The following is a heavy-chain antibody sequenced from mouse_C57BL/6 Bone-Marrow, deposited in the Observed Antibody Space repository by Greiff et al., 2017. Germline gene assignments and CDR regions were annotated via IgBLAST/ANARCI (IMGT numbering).Heavy chain of an antibody. CDR3: IPYCYGSSWAYYAMDY. Sequence: VQLQQSGAELVRPGASVKLSCPASGYNITDYYMHWVKQRPEQGLEWIGRIDPADGDTDYDPKFKGKATMTADTSSNTAYLQLSSLPCEDTAVYSCIPYCYGSSWAYYAMDYGGQGTSVTVSS. V-gene: IGHV14-1*01. CDR1: GYNITDYY. CDR2: IDPADGDT. D-gene: IGHD1-1*01. J-gene: IGHJ4*01.